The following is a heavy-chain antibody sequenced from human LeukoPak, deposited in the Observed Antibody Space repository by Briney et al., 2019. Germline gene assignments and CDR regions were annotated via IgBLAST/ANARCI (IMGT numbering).Heavy chain of an antibody. Sequence: SETLSLTCTVSGYSISSGYYWGWIRQSPGKGLEWIGSIYHSGSTYYNPSLRSRVTISVDTSKNQFSLKLSSVTAADTAVYYCAGKYYYDISGYFYVDYWGQGTLVTVSS. CDR2: IYHSGST. V-gene: IGHV4-38-2*02. J-gene: IGHJ4*02. CDR3: AGKYYYDISGYFYVDY. CDR1: GYSISSGYY. D-gene: IGHD3-22*01.